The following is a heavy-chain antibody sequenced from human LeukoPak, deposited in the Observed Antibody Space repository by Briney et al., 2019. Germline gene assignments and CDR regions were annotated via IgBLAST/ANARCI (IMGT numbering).Heavy chain of an antibody. Sequence: ASVKVSCKASGYAFTSYGISWVRQAPGQGLEWMGWISAYNGNTNYAQKLQGRVTMTTDTSTSTAYMELRSLRSDDTAVYYCARDRRDYYDSSGYFSFHNDCWGQGTLVTVSS. J-gene: IGHJ4*02. CDR3: ARDRRDYYDSSGYFSFHNDC. D-gene: IGHD3-22*01. V-gene: IGHV1-18*01. CDR2: ISAYNGNT. CDR1: GYAFTSYG.